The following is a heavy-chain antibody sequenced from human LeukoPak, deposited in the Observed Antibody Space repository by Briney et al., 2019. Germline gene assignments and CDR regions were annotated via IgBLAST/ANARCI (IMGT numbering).Heavy chain of an antibody. CDR3: ARDHDSSGYYYVYFDY. CDR2: ISYDGSNK. J-gene: IGHJ4*02. D-gene: IGHD3-22*01. Sequence: PGRSLRLSCAASGFTFSSYAMHWVRQAPGKGLEWVAVISYDGSNKYYADSVKGRFTISRDNSKNTLYLQMNSLRAEDTAVYYCARDHDSSGYYYVYFDYWGQGTLVTVSS. CDR1: GFTFSSYA. V-gene: IGHV3-30-3*01.